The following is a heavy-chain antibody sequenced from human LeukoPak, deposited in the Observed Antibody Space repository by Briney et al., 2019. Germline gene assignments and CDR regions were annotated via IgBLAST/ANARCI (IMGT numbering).Heavy chain of an antibody. D-gene: IGHD4-17*01. V-gene: IGHV1-2*02. CDR1: GYTFTGYE. CDR2: INPNSGDT. Sequence: ASVKVSCKASGYTFTGYEMHWVRQPPGQGLEWMGWINPNSGDTKYAQKFQGRVTMTRDTSISTAYMELSSLRSDDTAVYYCATWHFPEIYGEVFDYWGQGILVTVSS. CDR3: ATWHFPEIYGEVFDY. J-gene: IGHJ4*02.